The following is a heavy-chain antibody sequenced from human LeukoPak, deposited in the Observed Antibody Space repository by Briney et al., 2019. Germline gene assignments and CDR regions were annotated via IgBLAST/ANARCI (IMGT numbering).Heavy chain of an antibody. V-gene: IGHV4-39*01. J-gene: IGHJ4*02. Sequence: SETLSLTCTVSGGSVSSGSYYWSWIRLPPGKELELIGSIFYSGSTYYNPSLKSRVTISVDTSKTQFSLKLSSVTAADTAVYYCAKQQLVRCFDYWGQGTLVTVSS. CDR2: IFYSGST. CDR1: GGSVSSGSYY. CDR3: AKQQLVRCFDY. D-gene: IGHD6-13*01.